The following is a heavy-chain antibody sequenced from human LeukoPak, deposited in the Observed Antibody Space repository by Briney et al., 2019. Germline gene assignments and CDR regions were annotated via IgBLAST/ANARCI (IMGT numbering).Heavy chain of an antibody. CDR2: ISYDGRNK. J-gene: IGHJ4*02. V-gene: IGHV3-30*04. Sequence: PGRSLRLSCAASRFTFSTYAMQWVRQAPGKGLEWVAVISYDGRNKYYADSVKGRFTISRDNSKNTLYLQMNSLRGEDTAVYYCARASVAARLLGWLVDYWGQGTLVTVSS. CDR1: RFTFSTYA. CDR3: ARASVAARLLGWLVDY. D-gene: IGHD6-6*01.